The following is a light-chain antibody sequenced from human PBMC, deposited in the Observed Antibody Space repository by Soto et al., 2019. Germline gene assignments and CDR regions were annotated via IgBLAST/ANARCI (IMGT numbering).Light chain of an antibody. J-gene: IGLJ1*01. V-gene: IGLV2-23*02. CDR3: CSYAGSSTSYV. Sequence: QSVLTQPASVSGSPGQPITISCTGTSIDVGSYNLVSWYQQHPGKAPKLMIYEVSKRPSGVSNRFSGSKSGNTASLTISGLQAEDEADYYCCSYAGSSTSYVFGTGTKVTVL. CDR2: EVS. CDR1: SIDVGSYNL.